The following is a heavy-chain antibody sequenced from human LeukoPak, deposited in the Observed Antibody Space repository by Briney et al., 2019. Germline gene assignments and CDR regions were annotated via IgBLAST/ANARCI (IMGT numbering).Heavy chain of an antibody. Sequence: MSSETLSLTCAVSGGSISSGSYYWSWIRQPAGRGLEWIGRIYTSGNTNYNPSLKSRVTMSVDTSKNQFSLKLTSVTAADTAVYYCAREVYCTDGSCYSLYYYYYMDVWGKGTTVTVSS. J-gene: IGHJ6*03. CDR3: AREVYCTDGSCYSLYYYYYMDV. D-gene: IGHD2-15*01. CDR2: IYTSGNT. CDR1: GGSISSGSYY. V-gene: IGHV4-61*02.